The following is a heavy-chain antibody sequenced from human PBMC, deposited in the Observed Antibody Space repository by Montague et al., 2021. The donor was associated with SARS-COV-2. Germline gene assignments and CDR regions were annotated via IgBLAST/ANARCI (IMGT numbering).Heavy chain of an antibody. CDR3: ARVPNGRHDN. CDR1: GGSVSSDTHN. D-gene: IGHD2-8*01. CDR2: IFYKGNI. Sequence: SETLSLTCTVSGGSVSSDTHNWAWIRQPPGKGLEWIASIFYKGNIYYNPSLRSRFTISINTSKNQFFLRVASVTAADTAVYYCARVPNGRHDNWGPGALVTVSS. V-gene: IGHV4-39*01. J-gene: IGHJ4*02.